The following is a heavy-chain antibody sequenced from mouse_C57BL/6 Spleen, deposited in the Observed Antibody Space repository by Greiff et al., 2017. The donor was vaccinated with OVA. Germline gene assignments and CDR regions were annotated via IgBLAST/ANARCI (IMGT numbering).Heavy chain of an antibody. CDR2: IDPNSGGT. CDR3: ARRLQFTTVVGAMDY. J-gene: IGHJ4*01. CDR1: GYTFTSYW. D-gene: IGHD1-1*01. V-gene: IGHV1-72*01. Sequence: QVQLQQPGAELVKPGASVKLSCKASGYTFTSYWMHWVKQRPGRGLEWIGRIDPNSGGTKYNEKFKSKATLTVDKPSSTAYMQLSSLTSEDSAVYDCARRLQFTTVVGAMDYWGQGTSVTVSS.